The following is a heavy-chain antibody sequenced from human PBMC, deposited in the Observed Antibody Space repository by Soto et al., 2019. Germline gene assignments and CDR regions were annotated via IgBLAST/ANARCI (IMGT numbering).Heavy chain of an antibody. CDR2: ISGSGGST. CDR1: GFTFSSYA. V-gene: IGHV3-23*01. CDR3: AKGPPMVRGEKYYYYYMDV. D-gene: IGHD3-10*01. Sequence: PGGSLRLSCAASGFTFSSYAMSWVRQAPGKGLEWVSAISGSGGSTYYADSVKGRFTISRDNSKNTLYLQMNSLRAEDTAVYYCAKGPPMVRGEKYYYYYMDVWGKGTTVTVSS. J-gene: IGHJ6*03.